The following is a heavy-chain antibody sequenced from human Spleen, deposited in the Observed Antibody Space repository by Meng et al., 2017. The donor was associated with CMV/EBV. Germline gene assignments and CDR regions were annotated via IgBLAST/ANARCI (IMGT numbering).Heavy chain of an antibody. J-gene: IGHJ4*02. CDR2: LRYDGISK. CDR1: GFTFNNYG. V-gene: IGHV3-30*02. D-gene: IGHD6-6*01. Sequence: TLSLTCVASGFTFNNYGMHWVRQTPGKGLEWVAFLRYDGISKYYAGSVKGRFTISRDNSKNTLYLQMNSLRDEDTAVYYCAKDRSSSSFFDYWGQGALVTVSS. CDR3: AKDRSSSSFFDY.